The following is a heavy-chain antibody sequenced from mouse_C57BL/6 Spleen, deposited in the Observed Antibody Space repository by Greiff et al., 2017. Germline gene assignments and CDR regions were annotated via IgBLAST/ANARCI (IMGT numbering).Heavy chain of an antibody. Sequence: QVQLKESGAELVRPGASVTLSCKASGYTFTDYEMHWVKQTPVHGLEWIGALDPETGGTAYNQKFKGKAILTADKSSSTAYMELRSLTSEDSAVYYCTRGPPYWGQGTLVTVSA. V-gene: IGHV1-15*01. CDR3: TRGPPY. CDR2: LDPETGGT. CDR1: GYTFTDYE. J-gene: IGHJ3*01.